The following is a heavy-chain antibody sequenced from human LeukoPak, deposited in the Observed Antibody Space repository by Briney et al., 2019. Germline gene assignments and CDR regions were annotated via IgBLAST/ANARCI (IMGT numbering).Heavy chain of an antibody. CDR3: AKDLIVGATPYYFDY. D-gene: IGHD1-26*01. Sequence: GGSLRLSCAASKFTFSRYAMSWVRRAPGKGLEWVSTISGSGGSTYYADSVKGRFTISRDNSKNTLYLQMNSLRAEDTAVYYCAKDLIVGATPYYFDYWGQGTLVTVSS. CDR2: ISGSGGST. V-gene: IGHV3-23*01. CDR1: KFTFSRYA. J-gene: IGHJ4*02.